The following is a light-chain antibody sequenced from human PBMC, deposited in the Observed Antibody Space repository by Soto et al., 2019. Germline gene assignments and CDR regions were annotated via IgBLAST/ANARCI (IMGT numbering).Light chain of an antibody. Sequence: DSELTQSASTLSGSVVDRVTITFRAIQTISSWLAWYQQKPGKAPKLLIYKASTLKSGVPSRFSGSGSGTEFTLTICSLQPDDFATYYCQHYNSYSEAFGQGTKVDIK. V-gene: IGKV1-5*03. CDR2: KAS. CDR3: QHYNSYSEA. J-gene: IGKJ1*01. CDR1: QTISSW.